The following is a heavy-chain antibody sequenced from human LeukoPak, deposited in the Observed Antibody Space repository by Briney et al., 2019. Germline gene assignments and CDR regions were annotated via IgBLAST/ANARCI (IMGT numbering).Heavy chain of an antibody. CDR3: AKLKQWQPQRYFFEY. D-gene: IGHD6-19*01. J-gene: IGHJ4*02. CDR2: FSGTSST. CDR1: GFTFSSYA. Sequence: GGSLRLSCAASGFTFSSYAMSWVRQAPGKGLEWVSTFSGTSSTSYADAVKGRVTISRDNSKNTLYLQLNSLRAEDTAVYYCAKLKQWQPQRYFFEYWGQGALVTVSS. V-gene: IGHV3-23*01.